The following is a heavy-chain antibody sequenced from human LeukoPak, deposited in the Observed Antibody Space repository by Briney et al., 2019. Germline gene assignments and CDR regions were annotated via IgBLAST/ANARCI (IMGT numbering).Heavy chain of an antibody. CDR2: IYYSGST. CDR3: ARENFVRQQQLCWFDP. Sequence: SETLSLIFTVSGGSISSGGYYCCCVRQHPGIGLEWIGYIYYSGSTYYYLSLKSRVSISVDTSKNQFSLKLSSVTAADTAVYYCARENFVRQQQLCWFDPWGQGTLVTVSS. D-gene: IGHD6-13*01. CDR1: GGSISSGGYY. J-gene: IGHJ5*02. V-gene: IGHV4-31*03.